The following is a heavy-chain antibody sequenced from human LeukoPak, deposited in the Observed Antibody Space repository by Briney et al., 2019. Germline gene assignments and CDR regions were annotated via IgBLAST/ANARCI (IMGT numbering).Heavy chain of an antibody. Sequence: PSETLSLTCTVSGGSISSSSYYWGWIRQPPGKGLEWIGSIYYSGSTYYNPSLKSRVTISVDTSKNQFSLKLSSVTAADTAVYYCARIPDYYGSGSQYYSDYWGQGTLVTVSS. V-gene: IGHV4-39*01. CDR2: IYYSGST. CDR3: ARIPDYYGSGSQYYSDY. CDR1: GGSISSSSYY. D-gene: IGHD3-10*01. J-gene: IGHJ4*02.